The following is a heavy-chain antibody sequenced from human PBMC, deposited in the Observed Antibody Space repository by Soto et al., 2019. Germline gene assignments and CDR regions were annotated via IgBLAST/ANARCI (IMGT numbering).Heavy chain of an antibody. CDR2: ISSSGSYT. J-gene: IGHJ4*02. D-gene: IGHD3-10*01. Sequence: QVQMVESGGGLVKPGGSMRISCTASGFTFSDYYMSWIRQAPGKGLEWLSYISSSGSYTNYADSVKGRFTISRDNPKNSLYRQMNSLRAEDTAVYFCARDFHYYASGSYWGYWGQGTLVTVSS. CDR3: ARDFHYYASGSYWGY. V-gene: IGHV3-11*06. CDR1: GFTFSDYY.